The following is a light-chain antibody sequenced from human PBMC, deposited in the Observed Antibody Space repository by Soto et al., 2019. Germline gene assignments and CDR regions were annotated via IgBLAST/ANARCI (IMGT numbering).Light chain of an antibody. CDR3: QLSYSTPRT. Sequence: IQMYQSAFTLSVSIEDRVTIPCRASQSISSYLNWYQQKPGKAPKLLIYAASSLQSGVPSRFSGSGSGTDFTLTISSLQPEDFATYYCQLSYSTPRTFGQGTKVDNK. J-gene: IGKJ1*01. V-gene: IGKV1-39*01. CDR1: QSISSY. CDR2: AAS.